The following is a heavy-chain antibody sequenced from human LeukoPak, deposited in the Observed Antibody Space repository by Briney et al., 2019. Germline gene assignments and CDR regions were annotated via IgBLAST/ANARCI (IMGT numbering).Heavy chain of an antibody. J-gene: IGHJ6*02. Sequence: PGGSLRLSCAASGFTFSSYAMSWVRQAPGKGLEWVSVIYSGGSTYYADSVKGRFTISRHNSKNTLYLQMNSLRAEDTAVYYCAREYYYDSSGYYRGYYGMDVWGQGTTVTVSS. CDR3: AREYYYDSSGYYRGYYGMDV. CDR2: IYSGGST. V-gene: IGHV3-53*04. D-gene: IGHD3-22*01. CDR1: GFTFSSYA.